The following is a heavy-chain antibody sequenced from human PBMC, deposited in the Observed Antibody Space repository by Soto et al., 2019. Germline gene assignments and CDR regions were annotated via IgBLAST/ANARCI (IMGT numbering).Heavy chain of an antibody. Sequence: GESLKISCKGSGYSFTSYWISWVRQMPGKGLEWMGRIDPSDSYTNYSPSFQGHVTNSADKSISTAYLQWSSLKASDTAMYDCAIRPNYDSSGYYHGNAFDIWGQGTMVTVSS. V-gene: IGHV5-10-1*01. D-gene: IGHD3-22*01. CDR3: AIRPNYDSSGYYHGNAFDI. CDR2: IDPSDSYT. J-gene: IGHJ3*02. CDR1: GYSFTSYW.